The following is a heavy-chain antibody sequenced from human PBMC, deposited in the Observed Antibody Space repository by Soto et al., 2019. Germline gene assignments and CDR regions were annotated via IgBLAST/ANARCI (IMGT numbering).Heavy chain of an antibody. D-gene: IGHD2-15*01. CDR2: IYQTGNT. CDR3: ARGGYCSGGSCSGGFDS. Sequence: QVQLQESGPGLVKPSETLSLTCAVSGVSLTTNNWWTWVRQAPGKGLEWVGEIYQTGNTNYNPSLNSRVIASLDKSKNQFFLELTSVTAADTAIYYCARGGYCSGGSCSGGFDSWGQGTLVTVSS. CDR1: GVSLTTNNW. J-gene: IGHJ5*01. V-gene: IGHV4-4*02.